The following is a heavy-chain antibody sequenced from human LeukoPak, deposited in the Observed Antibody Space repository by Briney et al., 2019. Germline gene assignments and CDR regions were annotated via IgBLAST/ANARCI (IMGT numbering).Heavy chain of an antibody. CDR3: AKRTMSAFDS. V-gene: IGHV3-23*01. Sequence: GGSLRLSCAASGFTFDDYAMNWVRQAPGKGLEWLSGISGSGNGTYYADSVKGRFTISRDNSKNMVYLQMNSLTVEDAATYYCAKRTMSAFDSWGQGTLLIVSS. CDR1: GFTFDDYA. J-gene: IGHJ4*02. D-gene: IGHD5-24*01. CDR2: ISGSGNGT.